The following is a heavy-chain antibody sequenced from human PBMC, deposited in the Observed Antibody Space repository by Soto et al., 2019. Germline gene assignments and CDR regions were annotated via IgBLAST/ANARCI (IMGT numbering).Heavy chain of an antibody. Sequence: SETLSLTCTVSGGSISSYYWSWIRQPPGKGLEWIGYIYYGGSTNYNPSLKSRVTISVDRSKNQFSLKLSSVTAADTAVYYCARAHDVTFDPWGQGTLVTVSS. CDR2: IYYGGST. J-gene: IGHJ5*02. CDR3: ARAHDVTFDP. V-gene: IGHV4-59*12. D-gene: IGHD2-21*02. CDR1: GGSISSYY.